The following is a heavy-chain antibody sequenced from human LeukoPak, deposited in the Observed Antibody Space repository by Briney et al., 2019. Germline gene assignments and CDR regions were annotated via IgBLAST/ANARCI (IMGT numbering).Heavy chain of an antibody. CDR2: IYPDDADM. J-gene: IGHJ4*02. CDR1: GYSFTSYW. D-gene: IGHD4-17*01. V-gene: IGHV5-51*01. CDR3: ARTYGDKELYY. Sequence: KPGESLKTSCKGSGYSFTSYWIGWVRQMPGKGLEWMGIIYPDDADMRYSPAFQGQVTISADKSISTAYLQWSSLQAAETAMYYCARTYGDKELYYWGQGTLVTVSS.